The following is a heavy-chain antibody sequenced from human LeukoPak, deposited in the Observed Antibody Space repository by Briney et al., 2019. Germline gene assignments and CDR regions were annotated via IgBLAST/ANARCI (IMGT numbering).Heavy chain of an antibody. CDR3: ARDHSGYFDY. CDR2: IYSGGST. CDR1: GFTFSSYA. V-gene: IGHV3-53*01. Sequence: GGSLRLSCAASGFTFSSYAMSWVRQAPGKGLEWVSVIYSGGSTYYADSVKGRFTISRDNSKNTLYLQMNSLRAEDTAVHYCARDHSGYFDYWGQGTLVTVSS. J-gene: IGHJ4*02. D-gene: IGHD2-8*02.